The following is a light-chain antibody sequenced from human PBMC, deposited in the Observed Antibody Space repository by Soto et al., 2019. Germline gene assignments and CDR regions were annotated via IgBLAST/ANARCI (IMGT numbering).Light chain of an antibody. CDR1: SSDVDGYNY. J-gene: IGLJ1*01. CDR2: DVS. CDR3: NSYTTSSPYV. V-gene: IGLV2-14*03. Sequence: QSALTQPASVSGFPGQSITISCTGTSSDVDGYNYVSWYQQHPGKAPKLMIYDVSNRPSGVSDRFSGSKSGNTASLTISGLQAEDEADYYCNSYTTSSPYVFGTGTKLTVL.